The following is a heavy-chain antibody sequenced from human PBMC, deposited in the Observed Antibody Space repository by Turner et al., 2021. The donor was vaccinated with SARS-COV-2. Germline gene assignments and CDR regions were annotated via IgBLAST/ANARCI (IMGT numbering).Heavy chain of an antibody. CDR2: LDFEAHET. J-gene: IGHJ6*02. CDR3: STRWDIVGRANGLDV. Sequence: QVQLAQSGAEVKKPGASVKVSCKVSGYSLTELSIHWVRPAPGKGLGWMGSLDFEAHETIRAQKFQNRIILSEDKSSDTAVMELSGLRFEDTAIYYCSTRWDIVGRANGLDVWGQGTRVTVSS. V-gene: IGHV1-24*01. CDR1: GYSLTELS. D-gene: IGHD5-12*01.